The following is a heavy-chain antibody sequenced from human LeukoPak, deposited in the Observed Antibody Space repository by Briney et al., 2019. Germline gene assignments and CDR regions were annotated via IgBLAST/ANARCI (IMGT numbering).Heavy chain of an antibody. Sequence: GGSLRLSCAASGFTFSSYGMHWVRQAPGKGLEWVAVISYDGSNKYYADSVKGRFTISRDNSKNTLYLQMNSLRAEDTAVYYCAKDAYSSDWQMIIYYYYYGMDVWGQGTTVTVSS. D-gene: IGHD6-19*01. CDR1: GFTFSSYG. V-gene: IGHV3-30*18. CDR3: AKDAYSSDWQMIIYYYYYGMDV. J-gene: IGHJ6*02. CDR2: ISYDGSNK.